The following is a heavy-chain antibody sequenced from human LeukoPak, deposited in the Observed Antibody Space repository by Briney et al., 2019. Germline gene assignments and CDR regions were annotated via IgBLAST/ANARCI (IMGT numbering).Heavy chain of an antibody. CDR1: GFTFSSYW. Sequence: PGGSLRLSCAAAGFTFSSYWMSWVRKAPGKGLEWVANIKQDGSEKYYVDSVKGRFTISRDNAKNSLYLQMNSLRAEDTAVYFCARGYDSNLDYYYYMDVWGKGTTVTVSS. CDR2: IKQDGSEK. CDR3: ARGYDSNLDYYYYMDV. J-gene: IGHJ6*03. D-gene: IGHD3-16*01. V-gene: IGHV3-7*04.